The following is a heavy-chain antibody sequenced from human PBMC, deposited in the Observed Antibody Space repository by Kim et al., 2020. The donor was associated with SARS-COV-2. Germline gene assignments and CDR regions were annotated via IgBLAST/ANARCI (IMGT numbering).Heavy chain of an antibody. D-gene: IGHD4-17*01. CDR1: GGSFSGYY. CDR2: INHSGST. V-gene: IGHV4-34*01. Sequence: SETLSLTCAVYGGSFSGYYWSWIRQPPGKGLEWIGEINHSGSTNYNPSLKSRVTISVDTSKNQFSLKLSSVTAADTAVYYCAKIRYGDYGDFDYWGQGTLVTVSS. CDR3: AKIRYGDYGDFDY. J-gene: IGHJ4*02.